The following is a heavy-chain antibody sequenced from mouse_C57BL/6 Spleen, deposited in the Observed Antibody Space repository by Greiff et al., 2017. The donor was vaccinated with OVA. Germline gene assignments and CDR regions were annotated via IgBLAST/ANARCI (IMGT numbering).Heavy chain of an antibody. CDR2: IWSDGST. D-gene: IGHD1-1*01. Sequence: VKLMESGPGLVAPSQSLSITCTVSGFSLTSYGVHWVRQPPGKGLEWLVVIWSDGSTTYNSALKSRLSISKDNSKSQVFLKMNSLQTDDTAMYYCARHPHYGSSFYAMDYWGQGTSVTVSS. CDR3: ARHPHYGSSFYAMDY. J-gene: IGHJ4*01. CDR1: GFSLTSYG. V-gene: IGHV2-6-1*01.